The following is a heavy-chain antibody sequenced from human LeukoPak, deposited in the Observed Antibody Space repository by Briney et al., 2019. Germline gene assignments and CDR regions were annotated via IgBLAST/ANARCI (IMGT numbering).Heavy chain of an antibody. CDR1: GFTFSSYA. V-gene: IGHV3-23*01. J-gene: IGHJ4*02. Sequence: GGSLRLSCAASGFTFSSYAMRWVRQAPGKGLEWVSGISGSGGDTYYADSVKGRFTISRDNSKNTLYLQMNSLRAEDSAVYYCAKVFRSGDPFVSDSWGQGTLVTVSS. CDR2: ISGSGGDT. CDR3: AKVFRSGDPFVSDS. D-gene: IGHD4-17*01.